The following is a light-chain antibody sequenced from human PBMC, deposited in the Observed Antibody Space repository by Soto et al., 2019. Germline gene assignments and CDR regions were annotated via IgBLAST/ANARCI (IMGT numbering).Light chain of an antibody. CDR3: QQRDSDPPWT. J-gene: IGKJ1*01. V-gene: IGKV1-9*01. Sequence: IQLTQSPSSLSASVGDRVNITCRASQDISTYLAWYQQHPGRAPKLLVFLAFTLESGVPSRFSGSGSGTDFTLTISSLQPDDFATDSCQQRDSDPPWTFGQGTRVEIK. CDR2: LAF. CDR1: QDISTY.